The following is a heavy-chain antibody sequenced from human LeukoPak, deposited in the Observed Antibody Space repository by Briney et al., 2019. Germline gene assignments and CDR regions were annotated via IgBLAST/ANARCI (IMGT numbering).Heavy chain of an antibody. V-gene: IGHV4-59*01. CDR3: ARKNLDPYYGMDV. CDR2: IYYSGST. CDR1: GGSISSYY. Sequence: SETLSLTCTVSGGSISSYYWGWIRQPPGKGLEWIGYIYYSGSTNYNPSLKSRVTISVDTSKNQFSLKLSSVTAADTAVYYCARKNLDPYYGMDVWGQGTTATVSS. J-gene: IGHJ6*02.